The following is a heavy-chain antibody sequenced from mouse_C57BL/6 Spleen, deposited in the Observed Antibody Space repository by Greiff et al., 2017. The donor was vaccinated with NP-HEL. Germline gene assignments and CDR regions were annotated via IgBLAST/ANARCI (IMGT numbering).Heavy chain of an antibody. V-gene: IGHV1-36*01. CDR1: GFTFTDYY. CDR2: VYPYNGGT. J-gene: IGHJ1*03. Sequence: EVQLQQSGPVLVKPGPSVKISCKASGFTFTDYYMHWVKQSHGKSLEWIGLVYPYNGGTSYNQKFKGKATLTVDTSSSTAYMELNSLTSEDSAVYYCASYITTVVANWYFDVWGTGTTVTVSS. D-gene: IGHD1-1*01. CDR3: ASYITTVVANWYFDV.